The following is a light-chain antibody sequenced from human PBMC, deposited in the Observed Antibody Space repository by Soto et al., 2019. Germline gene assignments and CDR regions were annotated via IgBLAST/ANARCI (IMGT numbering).Light chain of an antibody. CDR3: QQYNSYPYT. Sequence: DIQMTQSPSTLSASVGDRVTITCRASQTITNRLAWYQQKPGKAPKLLIYDASSLESGVPSRFSGSGSGTEFTLTISSLQPDDFATYYCQQYNSYPYTFGQGTKLEIK. V-gene: IGKV1-5*01. J-gene: IGKJ2*01. CDR1: QTITNR. CDR2: DAS.